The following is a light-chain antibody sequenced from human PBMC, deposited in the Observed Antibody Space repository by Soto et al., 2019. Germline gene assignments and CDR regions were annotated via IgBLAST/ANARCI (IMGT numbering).Light chain of an antibody. CDR2: EVN. CDR3: SSYAGSNNFGV. V-gene: IGLV2-8*01. CDR1: SSDVGTYNF. J-gene: IGLJ1*01. Sequence: QSALTQPPSASGSPGQSVTISCTGTSSDVGTYNFVSWYQQHPGKAPKLMIYEVNKRPSGVPDRFSGSKSGNTASLTVSGLQAEDEADYYCSSYAGSNNFGVFGTGTKLTVL.